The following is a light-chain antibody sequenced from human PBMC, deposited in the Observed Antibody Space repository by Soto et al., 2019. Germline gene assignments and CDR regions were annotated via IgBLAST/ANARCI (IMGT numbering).Light chain of an antibody. CDR1: PSISSW. V-gene: IGKV1-5*01. CDR2: DAS. Sequence: IHMTQSPSTLSASLGDPVTITFRAIPSISSWLAWYQQKPGKAPKILIYDASTLESGVPPRFSGSGAGTEFTLTISSLQPDDFATYYCQQYNSYPWTFGQGTKVDIK. CDR3: QQYNSYPWT. J-gene: IGKJ1*01.